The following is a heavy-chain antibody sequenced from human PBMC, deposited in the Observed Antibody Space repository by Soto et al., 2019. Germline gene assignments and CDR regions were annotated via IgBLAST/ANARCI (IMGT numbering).Heavy chain of an antibody. CDR2: IYHSGST. J-gene: IGHJ5*02. CDR3: ARGPGRVAAAPYNWFDP. V-gene: IGHV4-59*12. Sequence: SETLSLTCTVSDGSISSYYWSWVRQPPGKGLEWIGDIYHSGSTNYNPSLKSRVTISVDTSKNQFSLKLSSVTAADTAVYYCARGPGRVAAAPYNWFDPWGQGTLVTVSS. CDR1: DGSISSYY. D-gene: IGHD2-15*01.